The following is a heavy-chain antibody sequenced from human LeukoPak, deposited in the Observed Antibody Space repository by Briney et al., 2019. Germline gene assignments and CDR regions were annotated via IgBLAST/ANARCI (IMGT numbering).Heavy chain of an antibody. CDR1: GFTFSSYY. D-gene: IGHD6-13*01. J-gene: IGHJ4*02. CDR2: INTDGSST. V-gene: IGHV3-74*01. CDR3: ARDRSSSHDY. Sequence: GGSLRLSCAASGFTFSSYYMHWVRQAPGKGLVWVSRINTDGSSTSSADFVKGRFTISRDNAKNTLYLQMNSLRAEDTAVYYCARDRSSSHDYWGQGTLVTVSS.